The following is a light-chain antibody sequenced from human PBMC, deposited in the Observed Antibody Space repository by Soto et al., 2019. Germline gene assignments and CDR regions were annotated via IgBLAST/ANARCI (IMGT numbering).Light chain of an antibody. CDR3: QRDYNNIRT. CDR2: GAV. Sequence: DIQMTQSPSSLSASVGDSVTITCRASQSIASYVNWYQQKPGKAPKLLILGAVILQSGVPSRFSGSGSGTDFTLNISSLQPEDFETYYCQRDYNNIRTFGQGTKVDIK. J-gene: IGKJ1*01. V-gene: IGKV1-39*01. CDR1: QSIASY.